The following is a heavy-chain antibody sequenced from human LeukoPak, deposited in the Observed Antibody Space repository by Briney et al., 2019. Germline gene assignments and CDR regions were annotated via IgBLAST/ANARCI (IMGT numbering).Heavy chain of an antibody. J-gene: IGHJ3*02. D-gene: IGHD5-18*01. V-gene: IGHV3-48*04. Sequence: GGSLRLSCAASGFTFSSYSMNWVRQAPGKGLEWVSYISSSSSTIYYADSVKGRFTISRDNAKNSLYLQMNSLRAEDTAVYYCARDPRPPYSYGYSGAFDIWGQGTMVTVSS. CDR2: ISSSSSTI. CDR1: GFTFSSYS. CDR3: ARDPRPPYSYGYSGAFDI.